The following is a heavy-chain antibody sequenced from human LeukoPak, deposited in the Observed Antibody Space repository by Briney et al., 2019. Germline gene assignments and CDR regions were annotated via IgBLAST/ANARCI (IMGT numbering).Heavy chain of an antibody. D-gene: IGHD6-19*01. CDR2: IYSGGTT. CDR1: GFTVSSNY. V-gene: IGHV3-53*01. J-gene: IGHJ2*01. Sequence: GGSLRLSCAASGFTVSSNYMSWVRQAPGKGLEWVSVIYSGGTTYYADSVRGRFTISRDNSKNTLYLQKNSLRADDTAIYYCAKSMTLQWRGFFDLWGRGTHVTVSS. CDR3: AKSMTLQWRGFFDL.